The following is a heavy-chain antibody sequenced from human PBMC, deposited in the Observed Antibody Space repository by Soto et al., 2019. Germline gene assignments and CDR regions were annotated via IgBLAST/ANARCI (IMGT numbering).Heavy chain of an antibody. J-gene: IGHJ6*03. D-gene: IGHD2-2*01. CDR3: ARGHLAVVPVASWYFYMDV. V-gene: IGHV1-3*01. Sequence: QVQLVQSGAEVEKPGASVKVSCKASGYTFTNYAEHWVRQAPGQRLEWMGWINAGNGNTRYSQKFQGRVTITRDTSARTAYMELSSLRSEDTAVYYCARGHLAVVPVASWYFYMDVWGKGTTVTVSS. CDR1: GYTFTNYA. CDR2: INAGNGNT.